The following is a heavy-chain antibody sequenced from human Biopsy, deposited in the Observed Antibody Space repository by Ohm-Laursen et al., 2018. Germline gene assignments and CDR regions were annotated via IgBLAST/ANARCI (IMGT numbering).Heavy chain of an antibody. V-gene: IGHV4-39*01. CDR2: IFYRGST. D-gene: IGHD3-22*01. CDR1: GGSISNNNYY. CDR3: ARDYDTSGYYYVS. J-gene: IGHJ5*02. Sequence: GTLSLTWTVSGGSISNNNYYWGWIRRPPGKGLEWIGSIFYRGSTHYKPSLKSRVNISVDTSKNQFSLKLNSVTAADTAVYYCARDYDTSGYYYVSWGQGTLVTVSS.